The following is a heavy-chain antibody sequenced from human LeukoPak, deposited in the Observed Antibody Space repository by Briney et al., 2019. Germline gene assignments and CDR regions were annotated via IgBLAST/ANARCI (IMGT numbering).Heavy chain of an antibody. CDR1: GYTFTSYD. D-gene: IGHD2-15*01. CDR2: VNPNSGHT. V-gene: IGHV1-8*01. J-gene: IGHJ4*02. Sequence: ASVKVSCKASGYTFTSYDINWVRQATGQGLEWMGWVNPNSGHTDYAQKFQGRVTMTRNTSISTAYMELSSLRSEVTAVYYCARGAPGSYCSGGSCPYFDYWGQGTLVSVSS. CDR3: ARGAPGSYCSGGSCPYFDY.